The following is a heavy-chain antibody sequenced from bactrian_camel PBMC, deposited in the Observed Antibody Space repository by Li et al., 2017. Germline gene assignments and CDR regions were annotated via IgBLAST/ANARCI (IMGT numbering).Heavy chain of an antibody. V-gene: IGHV3S55*01. J-gene: IGHJ4*01. CDR1: GLTDSSPC. D-gene: IGHD4*01. CDR3: AAAPSEY. Sequence: VQLVESGGGSVQAGGSLRLSCAASGLTDSSPCITWFRQAPGKKREGVAALCPGSSPYYADSVKGRFAISRDNTKNTLNLQMNNLKPDDTAIYYCAAAPSEYWGQGTQVTVS. CDR2: LCPGSSP.